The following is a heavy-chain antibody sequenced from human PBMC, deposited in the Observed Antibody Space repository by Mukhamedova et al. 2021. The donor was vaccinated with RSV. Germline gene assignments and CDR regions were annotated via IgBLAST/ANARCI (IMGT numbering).Heavy chain of an antibody. V-gene: IGHV4-30-2*04. CDR2: ST. D-gene: IGHD2-2*02. CDR3: ARDLTRWGYCSSTSCYTHYFDY. J-gene: IGHJ4*02. Sequence: STYYNPSLKSRVTISVDTSKNQFSLKLSSVTAADTAVYSCARDLTRWGYCSSTSCYTHYFDYWGQGHLVTVS.